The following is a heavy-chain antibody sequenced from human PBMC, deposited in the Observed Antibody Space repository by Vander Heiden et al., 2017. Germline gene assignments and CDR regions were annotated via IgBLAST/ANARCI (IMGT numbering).Heavy chain of an antibody. CDR3: ARDSRYCSGGSCYYYGMDV. CDR1: GFTFSSYS. J-gene: IGHJ6*02. V-gene: IGHV3-21*01. D-gene: IGHD2-15*01. CDR2: ISSSSSYI. Sequence: EVQLVESGGGLVKPGGSLRLSCAASGFTFSSYSMNWVRQAPGKGLEWVSSISSSSSYIYYADSVKGRFTISRDNAKNSLYLQMNSLRAEDTAVYYCARDSRYCSGGSCYYYGMDVWGQGTTVTVSS.